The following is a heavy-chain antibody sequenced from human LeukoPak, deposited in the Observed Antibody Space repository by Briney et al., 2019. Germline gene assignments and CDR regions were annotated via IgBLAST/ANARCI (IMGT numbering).Heavy chain of an antibody. V-gene: IGHV1-24*01. Sequence: ASVKVSCKVSGYTLTELSMHWVRQAPGKGLEWMGGFDPEDGETIYAHKFQGRVTMTEDTSTDTAYMELSRLRSEDTAVYYCATDLGYCSGGSCYARNAFDIWGQGTMVTVSS. CDR1: GYTLTELS. J-gene: IGHJ3*02. CDR2: FDPEDGET. D-gene: IGHD2-15*01. CDR3: ATDLGYCSGGSCYARNAFDI.